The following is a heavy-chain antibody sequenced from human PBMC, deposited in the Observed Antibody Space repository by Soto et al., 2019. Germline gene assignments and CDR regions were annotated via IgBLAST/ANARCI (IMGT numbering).Heavy chain of an antibody. CDR1: GFYISYTW. CDR2: IKEDGSER. J-gene: IGHJ4*02. CDR3: VRAKY. Sequence: PGGSLILSCAASGFYISYTWMSWVRQGPGKGPEWVASIKEDGSERYYVDSVKGRFSISRDNAKNSLYLQMDNLRVEDTAVYYCVRAKYWGQGALVTVSS. V-gene: IGHV3-7*01.